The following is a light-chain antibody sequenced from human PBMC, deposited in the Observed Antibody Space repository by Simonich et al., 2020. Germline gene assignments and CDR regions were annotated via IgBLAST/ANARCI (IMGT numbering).Light chain of an antibody. CDR1: VLAKKY. V-gene: IGLV3-27*01. J-gene: IGLJ3*02. Sequence: SYELTQPSLVSVSPGQTARIPCSGDVLAKKYARWFQQKPGPAPVLVIYKESERPSGIPERFSGSSSGTTVTLTISGAQVEDEADYYCYSAADNNLVFGGGTKLTVL. CDR3: YSAADNNLV. CDR2: KES.